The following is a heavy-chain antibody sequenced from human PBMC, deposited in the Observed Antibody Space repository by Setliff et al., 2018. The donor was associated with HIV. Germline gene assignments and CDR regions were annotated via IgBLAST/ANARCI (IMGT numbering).Heavy chain of an antibody. CDR3: ARSDTLTGKIKSFDY. CDR2: INHSGST. J-gene: IGHJ4*02. CDR1: GGSFSGYN. Sequence: SETLSLTCAVYGGSFSGYNWSWIRQPPGKGLEWIGEINHSGSTNYNPSLKTRVTISVDTSKNQFSLKLSSVTAADTAVYFCARSDTLTGKIKSFDYWGQGTLVTVS. V-gene: IGHV4-34*01. D-gene: IGHD3-9*01.